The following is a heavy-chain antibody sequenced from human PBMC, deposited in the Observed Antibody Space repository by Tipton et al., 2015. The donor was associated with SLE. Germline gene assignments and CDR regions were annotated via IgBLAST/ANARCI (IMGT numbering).Heavy chain of an antibody. Sequence: LRLSCTFSGGSISSSSYYWGWIRQPPGKGLEWIGSNYYSGSTYYNPSLKSRVTISVDTAKNQFSLRLTPVTAADTAVYYCTGVGSGPGTDYWGQGTLVTVSS. CDR1: GGSISSSSYY. CDR3: TGVGSGPGTDY. CDR2: NYYSGST. J-gene: IGHJ4*02. V-gene: IGHV4-39*03. D-gene: IGHD6-13*01.